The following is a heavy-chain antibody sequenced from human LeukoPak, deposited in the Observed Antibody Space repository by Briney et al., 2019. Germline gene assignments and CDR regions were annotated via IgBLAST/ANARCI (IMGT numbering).Heavy chain of an antibody. CDR3: ATQPCSGGSCYLGY. CDR2: ISHHASNQ. Sequence: GGSLRLSCAASGFTFGNYAMHWVRQAPGKGLEWVAVISHHASNQYYADSVKGRFTISRDNSKNTPYLQMNSLRTEDTAVYYCATQPCSGGSCYLGYWGQGTLVTVSS. D-gene: IGHD2-15*01. CDR1: GFTFGNYA. J-gene: IGHJ4*02. V-gene: IGHV3-30-3*01.